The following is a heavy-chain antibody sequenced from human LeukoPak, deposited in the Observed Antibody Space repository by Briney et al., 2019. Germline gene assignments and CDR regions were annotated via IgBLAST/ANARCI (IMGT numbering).Heavy chain of an antibody. CDR1: GYIFTSYW. CDR3: ESQEYSYGYGY. Sequence: GESLKISCKASGYIFTSYWIGWVRQMPGKGLEGMGIIYPGDADTRYSPSFQGPHTISADNSISTAYLQWSSMKASNTAMSYCESQEYSYGYGYWGQGTLVTVSS. J-gene: IGHJ4*02. D-gene: IGHD5-18*01. CDR2: IYPGDADT. V-gene: IGHV5-51*01.